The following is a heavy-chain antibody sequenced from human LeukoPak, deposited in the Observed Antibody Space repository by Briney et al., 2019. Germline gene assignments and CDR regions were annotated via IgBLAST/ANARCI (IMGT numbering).Heavy chain of an antibody. J-gene: IGHJ4*02. D-gene: IGHD2-2*01. Sequence: SETLSLTCTASGGSISSSSYYWGRIRQPPGKGLEWIGSIYYSGSTYYNPSLKSRVTISVDTSKNQFSLKLSSVTAADTAVYYCARQLGYCSSTSCYADKVDYWGQGTLVTVSS. CDR3: ARQLGYCSSTSCYADKVDY. CDR2: IYYSGST. CDR1: GGSISSSSYY. V-gene: IGHV4-39*01.